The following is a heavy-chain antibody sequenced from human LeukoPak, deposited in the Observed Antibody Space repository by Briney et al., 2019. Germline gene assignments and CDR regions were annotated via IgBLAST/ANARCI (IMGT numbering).Heavy chain of an antibody. V-gene: IGHV3-48*03. CDR1: GFTFSSYE. CDR3: ARSGRYLDY. Sequence: PGGSLRLSCAASGFTFSSYEMNWVRQAPRKGLEWISYISNSGTNIYYPDSVKGRFTISRDNAKNSLYLQMNSLRAEDTAVYYCARSGRYLDYWGQGTLVTVSS. CDR2: ISNSGTNI. J-gene: IGHJ4*02. D-gene: IGHD2-15*01.